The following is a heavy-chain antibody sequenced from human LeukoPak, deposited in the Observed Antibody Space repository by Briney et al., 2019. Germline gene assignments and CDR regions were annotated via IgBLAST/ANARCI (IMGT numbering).Heavy chain of an antibody. J-gene: IGHJ4*02. CDR1: GFTFRSYW. D-gene: IGHD4-17*01. CDR3: ARGDPYGDYGVPSDY. V-gene: IGHV3-7*04. CDR2: INRGGSVK. Sequence: GGSLRLSCAASGFTFRSYWMSWVRQAPGKGLEWVANINRGGSVKYYVDSVKGRFTISRDNAKNSLYLQMNSLRAEDTAVYYCARGDPYGDYGVPSDYWGQGTLVTVSS.